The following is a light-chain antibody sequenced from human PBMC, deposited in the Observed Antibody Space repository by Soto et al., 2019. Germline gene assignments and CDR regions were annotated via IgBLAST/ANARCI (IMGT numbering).Light chain of an antibody. CDR3: SSNTRSSLYV. CDR2: EVS. J-gene: IGLJ1*01. Sequence: QSALTQPASVSGSPGQSITISCTGTSSDVGGYNYVSWHQQHPGKAPKLMIFEVSYRPSGVSDRFSGSKSGNTAPLTISGLQADDEAEYYCSSNTRSSLYVFGTGTKLTVL. V-gene: IGLV2-14*01. CDR1: SSDVGGYNY.